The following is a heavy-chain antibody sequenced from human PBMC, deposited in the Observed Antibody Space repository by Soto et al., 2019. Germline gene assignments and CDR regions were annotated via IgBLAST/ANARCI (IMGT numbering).Heavy chain of an antibody. CDR1: GFTFSSYA. V-gene: IGHV3-21*01. J-gene: IGHJ4*02. Sequence: PGGSLRLACAASGFTFSSYAMSWVRQAPGKGPEWVSAISSSSGYTNYADSVKGRFTISRDNAKNALYMQMNSLRAEDTAVYYCARDLPHSSGYYYPYYFDYWGQGTLVTVSS. CDR2: ISSSSGYT. CDR3: ARDLPHSSGYYYPYYFDY. D-gene: IGHD3-22*01.